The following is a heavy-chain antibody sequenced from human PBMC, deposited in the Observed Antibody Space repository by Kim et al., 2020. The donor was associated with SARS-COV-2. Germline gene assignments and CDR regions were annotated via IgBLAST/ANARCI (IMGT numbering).Heavy chain of an antibody. CDR1: GFPFSRFT. D-gene: IGHD5-12*01. Sequence: GGSLRLSCAASGFPFSRFTLSWVRQAPGKGLEWVSGISGYGGSTDYAEFVKGRFTISRDNSKSMLYLHMISLRAEDTAVYYCARGRGSFFGAGYWGQGTLVTVSS. CDR2: ISGYGGST. V-gene: IGHV3-23*01. J-gene: IGHJ4*02. CDR3: ARGRGSFFGAGY.